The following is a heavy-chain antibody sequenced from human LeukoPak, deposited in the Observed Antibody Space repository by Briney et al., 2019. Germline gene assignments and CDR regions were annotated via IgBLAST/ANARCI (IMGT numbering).Heavy chain of an antibody. J-gene: IGHJ4*02. CDR2: INHSGST. CDR3: ARGPIAVAFGY. CDR1: SGSISSYY. V-gene: IGHV4-34*01. Sequence: SETLSLTCTVSSGSISSYYWSWIRQPPGKGLEWIGEINHSGSTNYNPSLKSRVTISVDTSKNQFSLKLSSVSAADTAVYYCARGPIAVAFGYWGQGTLVTVSS. D-gene: IGHD6-19*01.